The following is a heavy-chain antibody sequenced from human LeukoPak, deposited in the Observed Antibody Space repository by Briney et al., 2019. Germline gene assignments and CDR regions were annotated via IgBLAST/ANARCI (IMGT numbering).Heavy chain of an antibody. D-gene: IGHD6-13*01. CDR3: ARQQPYGPFDY. J-gene: IGHJ4*02. Sequence: SVKVSCKASGGTFSSYAISWVRQAPGQGLEWMGGIIPIFGTANYAQKFQGRVTMTTDTSTSTAYMELRSLRSDDTAVYYCARQQPYGPFDYWGQGTLVTVSS. V-gene: IGHV1-69*05. CDR1: GGTFSSYA. CDR2: IIPIFGTA.